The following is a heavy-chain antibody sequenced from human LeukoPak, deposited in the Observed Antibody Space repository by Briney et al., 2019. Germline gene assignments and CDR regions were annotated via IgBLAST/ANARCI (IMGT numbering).Heavy chain of an antibody. CDR3: AKDQYRYFDWLSHFDY. CDR2: ISYDGSNK. D-gene: IGHD3-9*01. V-gene: IGHV3-30*18. Sequence: GGSPRLSCAASGFTFSSYGMHWVRQAPGKGLEWVAVISYDGSNKYYADSVKGRFTISRDNSKNTLYLQMNSLRAEDTAVYYCAKDQYRYFDWLSHFDYWGQGTLVTVSS. J-gene: IGHJ4*02. CDR1: GFTFSSYG.